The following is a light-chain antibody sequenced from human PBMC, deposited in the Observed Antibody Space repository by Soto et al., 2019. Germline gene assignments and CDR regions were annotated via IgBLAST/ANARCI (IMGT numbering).Light chain of an antibody. CDR2: GAS. Sequence: IVMTQSPATLSVSPWERVTLSCRASKIVISTVAWFHHKPAQAPRLLLYGASTRDTGIPARFSGSGAGTEVTLTLSSLQSEDFAVFFCQQYKNWPSTFGQGTRLEIK. CDR1: KIVIST. V-gene: IGKV3-15*01. CDR3: QQYKNWPST. J-gene: IGKJ5*01.